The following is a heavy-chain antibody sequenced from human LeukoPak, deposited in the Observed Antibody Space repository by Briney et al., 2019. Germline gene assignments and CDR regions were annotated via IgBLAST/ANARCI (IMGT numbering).Heavy chain of an antibody. V-gene: IGHV3-23*01. CDR1: GFTFTSYA. Sequence: GGSLRLSCAASGFTFTSYAMRWVRQAPGKGLEWVSAIGSGSGGTTIYADSVKGRFTISRDNSKNTLYLQMSGLRGEDTAVYYCAKNYESGRGVPYGMDVWGQGTTVTASS. J-gene: IGHJ6*02. D-gene: IGHD3-10*01. CDR3: AKNYESGRGVPYGMDV. CDR2: IGSGSGGTT.